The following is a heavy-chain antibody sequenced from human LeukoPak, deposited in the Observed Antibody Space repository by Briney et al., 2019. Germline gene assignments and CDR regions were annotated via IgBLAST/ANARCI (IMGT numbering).Heavy chain of an antibody. D-gene: IGHD4-17*01. V-gene: IGHV1-18*01. CDR3: ARDYGDYAYWYFDL. CDR1: GYTFTSYG. CDR2: ISAYNGNT. Sequence: GASVKVSCKASGYTFTSYGISWVRQAPGQGLEWMGWISAYNGNTKYAQNFQDRVTITTNTSASTAYMELRSLRSDDTALYFCARDYGDYAYWYFDLWGRGSLVIVSS. J-gene: IGHJ2*01.